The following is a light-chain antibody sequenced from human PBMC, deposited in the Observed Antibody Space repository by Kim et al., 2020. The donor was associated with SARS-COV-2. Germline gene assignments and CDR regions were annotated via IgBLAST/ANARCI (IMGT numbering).Light chain of an antibody. CDR1: SSNIGAGYD. Sequence: VTISCTGSSSNIGAGYDVHWYQQLPGTAPKLLIYGNSNRPSGVPDRFSGSKSGTSASLAITGLQAEDEADYYCQSYDSSLSGSGIFGTGTKVTVL. J-gene: IGLJ1*01. CDR2: GNS. CDR3: QSYDSSLSGSGI. V-gene: IGLV1-40*01.